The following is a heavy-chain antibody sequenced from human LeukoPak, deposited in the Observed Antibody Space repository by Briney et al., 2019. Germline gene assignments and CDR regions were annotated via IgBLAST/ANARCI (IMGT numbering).Heavy chain of an antibody. CDR1: GYTFTSYY. V-gene: IGHV1-46*01. J-gene: IGHJ3*02. Sequence: GASVKVSCKASGYTFTSYYIHWVRQAPGQGLEWMGIINPSGGSTSYAQKFQGRVTMTRDTSISTAYMELSRLTSDDTAVYYCTRRRWGATGDSFDIWGQGTTVTVSS. CDR2: INPSGGST. D-gene: IGHD3-9*01. CDR3: TRRRWGATGDSFDI.